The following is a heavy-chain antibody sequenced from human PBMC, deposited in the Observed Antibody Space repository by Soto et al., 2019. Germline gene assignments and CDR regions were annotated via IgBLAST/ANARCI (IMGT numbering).Heavy chain of an antibody. V-gene: IGHV3-53*01. D-gene: IGHD6-13*01. CDR1: GFTVSSNY. Sequence: GGSLRLSCAASGFTVSSNYMSWVRQAPGKGLEWVSVIYSGGSTYYADSVKGRFTISRDNSKNTLYLQMNSLRAEDTAVYYCARDLRGSSSWYYYYYYMDVWGKGTTVTVSS. J-gene: IGHJ6*03. CDR3: ARDLRGSSSWYYYYYYMDV. CDR2: IYSGGST.